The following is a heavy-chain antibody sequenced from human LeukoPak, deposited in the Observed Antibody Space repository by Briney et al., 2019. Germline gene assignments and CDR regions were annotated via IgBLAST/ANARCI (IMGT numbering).Heavy chain of an antibody. CDR3: ARDALAAGYRLEWYYFDY. V-gene: IGHV3-21*01. Sequence: PGGSLRLSCAASGFTFSTYTMNWVRQAPGKGLEWVSSISSSSSYIYYADSVKGRFTISRDNAKNSLYLQMNSVRAEDTAVYYCARDALAAGYRLEWYYFDYWGQGTLVTVSS. CDR2: ISSSSSYI. J-gene: IGHJ4*02. D-gene: IGHD2-2*01. CDR1: GFTFSTYT.